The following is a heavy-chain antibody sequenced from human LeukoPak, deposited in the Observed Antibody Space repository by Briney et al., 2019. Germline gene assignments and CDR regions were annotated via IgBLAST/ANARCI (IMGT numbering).Heavy chain of an antibody. D-gene: IGHD6-19*01. Sequence: GGSLRLSCAASGFMFHNYGMHWVRQTPGKGLEWVSGIIGNSGSVGYADSVKGRFTISRDNAENALDLQMDSLRPEDTALYYCVKAYGSGWYGPHFDYWGQGALVTVSS. J-gene: IGHJ4*02. V-gene: IGHV3-9*01. CDR1: GFMFHNYG. CDR3: VKAYGSGWYGPHFDY. CDR2: IIGNSGSV.